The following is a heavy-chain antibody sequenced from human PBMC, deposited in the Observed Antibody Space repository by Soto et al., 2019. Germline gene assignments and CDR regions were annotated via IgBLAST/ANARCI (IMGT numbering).Heavy chain of an antibody. J-gene: IGHJ6*02. V-gene: IGHV4-30-2*01. CDR3: AREGYYDSSGYLTPNYGMDV. Sequence: PSETLSLTCAVSGGSISSGGYSWSWIWQPPGKGLEWIGYIYHSGSTYYNPSLKSRVTISVGRSKNQFSLKLSSVTAADTAVYYCAREGYYDSSGYLTPNYGMDVWGQGTTVTVS. CDR1: GGSISSGGYS. CDR2: IYHSGST. D-gene: IGHD3-22*01.